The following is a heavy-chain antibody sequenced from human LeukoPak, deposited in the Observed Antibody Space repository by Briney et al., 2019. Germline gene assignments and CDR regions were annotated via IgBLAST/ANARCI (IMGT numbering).Heavy chain of an antibody. CDR2: IYYSGSA. CDR1: GDSIRSSY. D-gene: IGHD2-15*01. J-gene: IGHJ4*02. CDR3: ARERGGQRSGQFDQ. V-gene: IGHV4-59*01. Sequence: SETLSLTCTVSGDSIRSSYWSWIRQPPGEALEWVGYIYYSGSANYNPSLKDRVSMSVDTSKNQLSLRLSSVTAADTAVYYCARERGGQRSGQFDQWGQGILVAVSS.